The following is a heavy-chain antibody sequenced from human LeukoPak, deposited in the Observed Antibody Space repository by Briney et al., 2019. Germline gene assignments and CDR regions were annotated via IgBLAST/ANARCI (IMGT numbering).Heavy chain of an antibody. CDR2: IGTAGDT. CDR1: GFTFSSYD. J-gene: IGHJ4*02. Sequence: GGSLRLSCAASGFTFSSYDMHWVRQATGKGLEWVSAIGTAGDTYYPGSVKGRFTISRENAKNSLYLQMNSLRAEDTAVYYCAREDAKGIGTLDYWGQGTLVTVSS. CDR3: AREDAKGIGTLDY. D-gene: IGHD1-7*01. V-gene: IGHV3-13*01.